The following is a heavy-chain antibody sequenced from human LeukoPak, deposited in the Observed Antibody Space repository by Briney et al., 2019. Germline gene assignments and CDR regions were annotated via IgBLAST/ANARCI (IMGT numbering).Heavy chain of an antibody. CDR2: IRYDGSKK. CDR3: ARDLSYGSVDF. Sequence: PGGSLRLSCAASGFTFSSYGMHWVRQAPGKGLEWVAVIRYDGSKKYYADSVKGRFTVSRDDSKNTVYLQMDSLRAEDTAMYYCARDLSYGSVDFRGQGTLVIVSP. D-gene: IGHD3-10*01. J-gene: IGHJ4*02. V-gene: IGHV3-33*01. CDR1: GFTFSSYG.